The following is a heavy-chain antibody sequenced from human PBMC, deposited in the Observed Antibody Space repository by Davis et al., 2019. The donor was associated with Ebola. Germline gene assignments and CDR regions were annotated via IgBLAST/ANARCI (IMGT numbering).Heavy chain of an antibody. CDR2: IYYSGST. Sequence: SETLSLTCTVSGGSISSYYWSWIRQPPGKGLEWIGYIYYSGSTNYNPSLKSRVTISVDKSKNQFSLKLSSVTAADTAVYYCARDRGPAAGSFDYWGQGTLVTVSS. CDR3: ARDRGPAAGSFDY. V-gene: IGHV4-59*12. CDR1: GGSISSYY. J-gene: IGHJ4*02. D-gene: IGHD6-13*01.